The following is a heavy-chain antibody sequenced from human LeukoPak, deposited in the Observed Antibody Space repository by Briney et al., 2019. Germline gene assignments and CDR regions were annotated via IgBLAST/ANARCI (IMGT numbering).Heavy chain of an antibody. D-gene: IGHD2-2*03. Sequence: PSETLSLTCTVSGGSISSSSYYWGWIRQPPGKGLEWIGSIYYSGSTYYNPSLKTRVTISIDTSKNQFSLKLTSVTAADTAIFYCASGYFVHTFDFWGQGTLGTVSS. J-gene: IGHJ4*02. CDR3: ASGYFVHTFDF. V-gene: IGHV4-39*01. CDR1: GGSISSSSYY. CDR2: IYYSGST.